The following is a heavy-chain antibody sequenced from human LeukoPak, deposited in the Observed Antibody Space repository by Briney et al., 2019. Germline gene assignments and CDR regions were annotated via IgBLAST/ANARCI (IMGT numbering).Heavy chain of an antibody. Sequence: GGSLRLSCAASGFTFSSNWMSWVRQAPGKGPEWVANINQDGSEKCYVDSVKGRFTISRDNAKNSLYLQMSSLRAEDTAVYYCARSRWLRDPLPLFDYWGQGTLVTVSS. CDR3: ARSRWLRDPLPLFDY. D-gene: IGHD5-12*01. V-gene: IGHV3-7*01. CDR2: INQDGSEK. J-gene: IGHJ4*02. CDR1: GFTFSSNW.